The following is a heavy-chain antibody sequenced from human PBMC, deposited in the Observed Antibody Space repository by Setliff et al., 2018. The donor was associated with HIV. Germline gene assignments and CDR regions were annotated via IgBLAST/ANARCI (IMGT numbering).Heavy chain of an antibody. CDR2: FDPEDGET. V-gene: IGHV1-24*01. CDR3: ARDRGHCSGGYCYRPLLYYFYYMDV. CDR1: GYTLTELS. D-gene: IGHD2-15*01. Sequence: ASVKVSCKVSGYTLTELSMHWVRQAPGKGLEWMGGFDPEDGETIYAQKFQGRVTMTEDTSTDTAYMELRGLTSDDTAIYYCARDRGHCSGGYCYRPLLYYFYYMDVWGKGATVTVSS. J-gene: IGHJ6*03.